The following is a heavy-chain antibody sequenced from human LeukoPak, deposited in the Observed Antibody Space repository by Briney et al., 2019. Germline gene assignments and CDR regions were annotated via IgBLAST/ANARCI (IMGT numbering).Heavy chain of an antibody. Sequence: GASLKISYEGSGYPFTSYWIAWVRPMPGKGLEWMGIIYPGDSDTRYSPSFQGQVTISADKSISTAYLQWSSLKASDTAMYYCARRRDLYSGSYYPFDYWGQGTLVTVSS. J-gene: IGHJ4*02. CDR1: GYPFTSYW. V-gene: IGHV5-51*01. CDR3: ARRRDLYSGSYYPFDY. CDR2: IYPGDSDT. D-gene: IGHD1-26*01.